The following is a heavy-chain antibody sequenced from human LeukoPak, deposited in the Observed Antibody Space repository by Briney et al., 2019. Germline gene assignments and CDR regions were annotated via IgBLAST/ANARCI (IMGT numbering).Heavy chain of an antibody. CDR1: GYTFTGYY. J-gene: IGHJ3*01. Sequence: ASVKVSCKASGYTFTGYYMHWVRQAPGQGLEWMRWINPNNGGTNYAQKFQGRVTMTRDTSISTAYMDLSRLKSDDTAVYYCAREGYGGGQDFDVWGQGTMVTVSS. CDR2: INPNNGGT. V-gene: IGHV1-2*02. CDR3: AREGYGGGQDFDV. D-gene: IGHD1-26*01.